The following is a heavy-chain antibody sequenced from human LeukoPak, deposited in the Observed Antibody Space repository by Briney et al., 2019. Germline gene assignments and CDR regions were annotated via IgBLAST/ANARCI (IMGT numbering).Heavy chain of an antibody. J-gene: IGHJ6*02. CDR1: GGTFSSYA. CDR2: IIPIFGTA. Sequence: ASVKVSCKASGGTFSSYAISWVRQAPGQGLEWMGGIIPIFGTANYAQKFQGRVTITADESTGTAYMELSSLRSEDTAVYYCARTSVPAEISDYGMDVWGQGTTVTVSS. D-gene: IGHD2-2*01. CDR3: ARTSVPAEISDYGMDV. V-gene: IGHV1-69*13.